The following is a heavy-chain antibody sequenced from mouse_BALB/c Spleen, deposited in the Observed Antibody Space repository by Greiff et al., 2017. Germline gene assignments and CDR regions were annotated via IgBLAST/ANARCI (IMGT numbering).Heavy chain of an antibody. Sequence: QVQLQQSGAELVRPGSSVKISCKASGYAFSSYWMNWVKQRPGQGLEWIGQIYPGDGDTNYNGKFKGKATLTADKSSSTAYMQLSSLTSEDSAVYFCARSYDYDWAYWGQGTLVTVSA. CDR1: GYAFSSYW. CDR2: IYPGDGDT. D-gene: IGHD2-4*01. V-gene: IGHV1-80*01. CDR3: ARSYDYDWAY. J-gene: IGHJ3*01.